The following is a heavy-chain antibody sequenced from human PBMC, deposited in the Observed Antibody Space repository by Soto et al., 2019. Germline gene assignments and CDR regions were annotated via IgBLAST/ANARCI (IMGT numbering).Heavy chain of an antibody. V-gene: IGHV1-8*01. D-gene: IGHD3-10*01. CDR1: GYTFTSYD. Sequence: QVQLVQSGAEVKKPGASVKVSCKTSGYTFTSYDINWVRQATGQGLEWMGWMNPNSGNTGYGQKFQGRVTMTRNTSISTAYMELSSLRSEDTAVYYCARVVTLVRGVYYYYVMDVWGQGTTVTVSS. J-gene: IGHJ6*02. CDR3: ARVVTLVRGVYYYYVMDV. CDR2: MNPNSGNT.